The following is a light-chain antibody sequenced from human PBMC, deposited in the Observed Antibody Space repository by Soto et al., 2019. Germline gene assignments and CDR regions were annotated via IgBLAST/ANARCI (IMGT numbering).Light chain of an antibody. CDR3: SSFTSSSTQV. J-gene: IGLJ3*02. V-gene: IGLV2-14*01. CDR1: SSDVGGYNY. Sequence: QSALTQPASVSGSPGQTITISCTGRSSDVGGYNYVSWYQQHPGKAPKLMIYAVSNRPSGVSNRFSGSKSGNTASLTISGLQAEDEADYYCSSFTSSSTQVLGGGTKLTVL. CDR2: AVS.